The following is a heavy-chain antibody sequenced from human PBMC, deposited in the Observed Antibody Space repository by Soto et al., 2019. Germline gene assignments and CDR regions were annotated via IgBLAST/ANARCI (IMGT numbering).Heavy chain of an antibody. CDR1: GGSFSPNY. V-gene: IGHV4-59*12. J-gene: IGHJ5*02. CDR2: IYYGGTT. D-gene: IGHD6-6*01. Sequence: PSETLSLTCRLSGGSFSPNYWGWFRQSPGKGLEWVGYIYYGGTTSYNPSLKSRVTISLDTSKSHFSLRLSSVTAADAAVYYCARERPDGARLDPWGQGTLVTVSS. CDR3: ARERPDGARLDP.